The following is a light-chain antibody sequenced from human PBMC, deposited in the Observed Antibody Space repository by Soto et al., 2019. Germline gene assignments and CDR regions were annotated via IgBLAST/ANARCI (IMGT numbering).Light chain of an antibody. Sequence: EIVLTQSPGTLSLSPGERATLSFRASQSIRSSYLAWYQQKPGQAPRLLIYGASSRATGIPDRFSGSGSGTEFTLTISSLQPDDFATYYCQQYNSYPLTFGGGTKVDI. CDR3: QQYNSYPLT. CDR2: GAS. J-gene: IGKJ4*01. CDR1: QSIRSSY. V-gene: IGKV3-20*01.